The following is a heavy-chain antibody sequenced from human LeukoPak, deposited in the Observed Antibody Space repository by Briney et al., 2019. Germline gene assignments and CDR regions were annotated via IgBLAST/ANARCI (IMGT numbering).Heavy chain of an antibody. CDR3: ARRGYSSRPDY. CDR1: GGSISSSSYY. D-gene: IGHD6-13*01. J-gene: IGHJ4*02. V-gene: IGHV4-39*01. Sequence: SETLSLTGTVSGGSISSSSYYWGWIRQPPGKGLEWIGSIYYSGSTYYNPSLKSRVTISADTSKNQFSLKLSSVTAADTAVYYCARRGYSSRPDYWGQGTLVTVSS. CDR2: IYYSGST.